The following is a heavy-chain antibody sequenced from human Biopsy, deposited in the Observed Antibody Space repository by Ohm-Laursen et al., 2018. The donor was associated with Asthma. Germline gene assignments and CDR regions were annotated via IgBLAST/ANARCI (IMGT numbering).Heavy chain of an antibody. J-gene: IGHJ6*02. CDR1: GYTFNSAG. D-gene: IGHD3-10*01. Sequence: SVKVSCKASGYTFNSAGITWVRQAPGQGLEWRGWISVYNGNTKVAQKLQDRVTMITDTSTSTTYMELRSLRSDDTAVYFCARAVDYSHYYGIDVWGQGTTVTVS. CDR3: ARAVDYSHYYGIDV. CDR2: ISVYNGNT. V-gene: IGHV1-18*01.